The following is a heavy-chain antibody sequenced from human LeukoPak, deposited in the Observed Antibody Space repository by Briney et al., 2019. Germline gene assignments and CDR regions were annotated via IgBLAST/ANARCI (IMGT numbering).Heavy chain of an antibody. CDR3: AKPESKGSSWLFWYFDL. D-gene: IGHD6-13*01. CDR2: ISYDGSNK. Sequence: GGSLRLSCAASGFTFSSYGMHWARQAPGKGLEWVAVISYDGSNKYYADSVKGRFTISRDNSKNTLYLQMNSLRAEDTAVYYCAKPESKGSSWLFWYFDLWGRGTLVTVSS. J-gene: IGHJ2*01. V-gene: IGHV3-30*18. CDR1: GFTFSSYG.